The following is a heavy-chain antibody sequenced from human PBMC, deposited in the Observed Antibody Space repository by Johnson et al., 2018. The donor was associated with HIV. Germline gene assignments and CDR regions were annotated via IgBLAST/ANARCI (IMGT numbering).Heavy chain of an antibody. CDR2: SGSGGST. D-gene: IGHD6-13*01. Sequence: VQLVESGGGVVQPGGSLRLSCAASDFTVGSIYMSWIRQAPGKGLEWVSYISGSGGSTYYADSVKGRFTISRDNSKNTLYLQMNSLRAGDTAVYYCARGKGAAAAEAFDIWGQGTMVTVSS. J-gene: IGHJ3*02. CDR1: DFTVGSIY. CDR3: ARGKGAAAAEAFDI. V-gene: IGHV3-66*01.